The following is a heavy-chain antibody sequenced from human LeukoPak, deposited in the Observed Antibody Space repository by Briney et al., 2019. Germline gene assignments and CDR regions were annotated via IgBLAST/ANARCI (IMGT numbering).Heavy chain of an antibody. D-gene: IGHD5-12*01. CDR1: GFTFGSYW. CDR3: ARDSGNSCYDVRDY. CDR2: IQQGGSEK. J-gene: IGHJ4*02. Sequence: PGGSLRLSCAPSGFTFGSYWMTWVRQAPGKGLEWVANIQQGGSEKNYADSVKGRFTISRDNAKNSLYLQMNSLRAEDTAVYYCARDSGNSCYDVRDYWGQGTLVTVSS. V-gene: IGHV3-7*01.